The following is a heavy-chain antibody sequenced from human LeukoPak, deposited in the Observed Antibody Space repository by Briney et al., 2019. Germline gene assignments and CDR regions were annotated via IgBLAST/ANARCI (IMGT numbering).Heavy chain of an antibody. CDR3: AKGPSEHELDRSIDY. V-gene: IGHV3-23*01. J-gene: IGHJ4*02. D-gene: IGHD1-14*01. CDR2: ISGRGGTT. CDR1: GFTFSNYA. Sequence: PGGSLRLSCAASGFTFSNYAMNWVRQAPGKGLEWVSTISGRGGTTYYADSVKGRFTISRDNSKNTLYLQMNSLRAEDTAVYYCAKGPSEHELDRSIDYWGQGTLVTVSS.